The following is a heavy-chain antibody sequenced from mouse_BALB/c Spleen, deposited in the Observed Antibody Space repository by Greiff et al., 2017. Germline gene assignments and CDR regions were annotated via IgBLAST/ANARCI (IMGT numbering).Heavy chain of an antibody. D-gene: IGHD2-10*02. CDR3: TRYDYDAMDY. CDR1: GFTFSSYT. J-gene: IGHJ4*01. V-gene: IGHV5-6-4*01. CDR2: ISSGGSYT. Sequence: GESGGGLVKPGGSLKLSCAASGFTFSSYTMSWVRQTPEKRLEWVATISSGGSYTYYPDSVKGRFTISRDNAKNTLYLQMSSLKSEDTAMYYCTRYDYDAMDYWGQGTSVTVSS.